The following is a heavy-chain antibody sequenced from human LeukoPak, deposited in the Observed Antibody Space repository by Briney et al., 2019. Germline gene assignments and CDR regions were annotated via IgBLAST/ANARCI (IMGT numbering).Heavy chain of an antibody. CDR3: AELGITMIGGV. CDR2: ISSSGSTI. Sequence: GGSLRLSCAASGFSFSAYWMTWVRQAPGKGLEWVSYISSSGSTIYYADSVKGRFTISRDNAKNSLYLQMNSLRAEDTAVYYCAELGITMIGGVWGKGTTVTISS. D-gene: IGHD3-10*02. CDR1: GFSFSAYW. V-gene: IGHV3-48*04. J-gene: IGHJ6*04.